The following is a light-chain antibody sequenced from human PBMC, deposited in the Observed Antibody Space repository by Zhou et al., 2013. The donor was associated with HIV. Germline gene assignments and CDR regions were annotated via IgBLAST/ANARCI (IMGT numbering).Light chain of an antibody. CDR1: KLGDRY. CDR3: GTWDRNMNAYV. Sequence: SFELTQPPSVSVSPGQTATITCSGDKLGDRYTYWYQQKPGQSPVLVIYQNNKRPSGIPDRFSGSRSGTSATLDITGLQTGDEADYYCGTWDRNMNAYVFG. CDR2: QNN. V-gene: IGLV3-1*01. J-gene: IGLJ1*01.